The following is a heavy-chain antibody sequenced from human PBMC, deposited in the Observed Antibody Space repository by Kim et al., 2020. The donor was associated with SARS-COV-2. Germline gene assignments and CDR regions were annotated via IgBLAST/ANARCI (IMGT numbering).Heavy chain of an antibody. V-gene: IGHV3-11*05. CDR1: GFTFSDYY. CDR3: ARDKGRRDGYNSLFDY. J-gene: IGHJ4*02. D-gene: IGHD5-12*01. CDR2: ISSSSSYT. Sequence: GGSLRLSCAASGFTFSDYYMSWIRQAPGKGLEWVSYISSSSSYTNYADSVKGRFIISRDNAKNSLYLQMNSLRAEDTAVYYCARDKGRRDGYNSLFDYWGQGTLVTVSS.